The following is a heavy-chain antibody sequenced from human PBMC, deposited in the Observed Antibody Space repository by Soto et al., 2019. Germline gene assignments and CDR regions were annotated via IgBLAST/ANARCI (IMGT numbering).Heavy chain of an antibody. V-gene: IGHV3-30*18. J-gene: IGHJ4*02. Sequence: GGSLRLSCAASGFTFSGYGMHWVRQAPGKGLEWVAVISYDGSNKYYADSVKGRFTISRDNSKNTLYLQMNSLRAEDTAVYYCAKDQSSYYFDYWGQGTLVTVSS. CDR1: GFTFSGYG. CDR3: AKDQSSYYFDY. D-gene: IGHD6-19*01. CDR2: ISYDGSNK.